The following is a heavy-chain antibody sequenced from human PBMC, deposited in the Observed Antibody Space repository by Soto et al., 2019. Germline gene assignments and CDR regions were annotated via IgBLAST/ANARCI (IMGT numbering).Heavy chain of an antibody. J-gene: IGHJ5*02. CDR3: AKGGVGVTTDWFDP. CDR1: GGSISSSDYY. CDR2: IYYSGST. D-gene: IGHD1-1*01. V-gene: IGHV4-61*08. Sequence: PSETLSLTCTVSGGSISSSDYYWGWIRQPPGKGLEWIGYIYYSGSTNYNPSLKGRVTISVDTSKNQFSLKLSSVTAADTAVYYCAKGGVGVTTDWFDPWGQGTLVTVSS.